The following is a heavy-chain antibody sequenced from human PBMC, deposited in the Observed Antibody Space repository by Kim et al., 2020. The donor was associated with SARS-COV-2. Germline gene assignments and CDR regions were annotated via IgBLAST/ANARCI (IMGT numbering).Heavy chain of an antibody. V-gene: IGHV3-23*01. CDR2: ITGSGGST. J-gene: IGHJ4*02. D-gene: IGHD1-26*01. CDR3: ARLVGGAAY. Sequence: GGSLRLSCVASGFTFSTYAMSWVRQAPGKGLEWVSAITGSGGSTYYADSVKGRFTISRDNSNNTLYLQMNSLRAEDTAIYYCARLVGGAAYWGQGTLVTVSS. CDR1: GFTFSTYA.